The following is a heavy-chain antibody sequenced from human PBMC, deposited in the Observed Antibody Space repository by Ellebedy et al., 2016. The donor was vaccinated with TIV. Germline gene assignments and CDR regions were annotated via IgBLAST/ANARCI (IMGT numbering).Heavy chain of an antibody. CDR3: AHVKSKLLRGWFDP. J-gene: IGHJ5*02. D-gene: IGHD2-21*01. V-gene: IGHV5-51*01. CDR2: IYSGDFDT. Sequence: GESLKTSCKGSGYSFTSYWIGWVRQVPGKGLEWMGIIYSGDFDTRYSPSFQGQVTISADKSISPAYLQWSSLKASDTAMYYCAHVKSKLLRGWFDPWGQGTLVTVSS. CDR1: GYSFTSYW.